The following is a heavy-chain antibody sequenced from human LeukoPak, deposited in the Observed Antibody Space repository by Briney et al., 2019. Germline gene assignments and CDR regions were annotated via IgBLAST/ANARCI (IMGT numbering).Heavy chain of an antibody. J-gene: IGHJ4*02. CDR2: INHSGST. CDR1: GGSFSGYY. CDR3: ARPVSGSSGWYYNY. D-gene: IGHD6-19*01. Sequence: SETLSLTCAVYGGSFSGYYWSWIRQPPGKGLEWIGEINHSGSTNYNPSLKRRVTISVHQSKNQFSLKLSSVTAADTAVYYCARPVSGSSGWYYNYRGQGTLVTVSS. V-gene: IGHV4-34*01.